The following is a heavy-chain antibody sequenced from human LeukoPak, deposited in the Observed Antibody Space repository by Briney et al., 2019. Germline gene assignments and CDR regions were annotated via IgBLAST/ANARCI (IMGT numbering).Heavy chain of an antibody. J-gene: IGHJ4*02. V-gene: IGHV1-18*01. CDR1: GYTFTSSG. CDR2: ISAYNGNR. CDR3: ARVPSLYDKSGYNH. D-gene: IGHD3-22*01. Sequence: ASVKVSCKASGYTFTSSGISWVRQAPGQGLEWMGWISAYNGNRNYAQKLQGRVTMTTDTSTTTAYMELRSLRSDDTAVYYCARVPSLYDKSGYNHWGQGTLVTVSS.